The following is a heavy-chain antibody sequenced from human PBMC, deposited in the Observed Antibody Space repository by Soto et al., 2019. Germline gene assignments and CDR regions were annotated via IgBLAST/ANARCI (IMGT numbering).Heavy chain of an antibody. V-gene: IGHV1-18*01. J-gene: IGHJ6*02. CDR3: AREDSGSSYYYGMDV. CDR1: GYTFTSYG. D-gene: IGHD3-10*01. CDR2: ISAYNGNT. Sequence: QVQLVQSGAEVKKPGASVKVSCKASGYTFTSYGISWVRQAPGQGLEWMGWISAYNGNTNYAQQLQGRVTMTTDTTTSTAYMELRSPRFDDTAVYYCAREDSGSSYYYGMDVWGQGTTVTVSS.